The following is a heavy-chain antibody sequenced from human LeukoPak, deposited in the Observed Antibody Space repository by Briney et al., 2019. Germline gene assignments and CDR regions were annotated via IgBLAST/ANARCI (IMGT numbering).Heavy chain of an antibody. CDR3: ARDTHYYGSGSYGLGFDP. J-gene: IGHJ5*02. Sequence: GGSLRLSCAASGFTFSSYSMNWVRQAPGKGREWVSYISSSSSTIYYADSVKGRFTISRDNAKNSLYLQMNSLRAEDTAVYYCARDTHYYGSGSYGLGFDPRGQGTLVTVSS. D-gene: IGHD3-10*01. V-gene: IGHV3-48*01. CDR1: GFTFSSYS. CDR2: ISSSSSTI.